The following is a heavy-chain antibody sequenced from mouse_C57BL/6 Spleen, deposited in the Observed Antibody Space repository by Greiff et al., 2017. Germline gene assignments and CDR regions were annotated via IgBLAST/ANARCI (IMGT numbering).Heavy chain of an antibody. CDR3: TRMILGYYAMDY. J-gene: IGHJ4*01. CDR2: IDPETGGT. D-gene: IGHD3-3*01. V-gene: IGHV1-15*01. CDR1: GYTFTDYE. Sequence: QVQLQQSGAELVRPGASVTLSCKASGYTFTDYEMHWVKQTPVHGLEWIGAIDPETGGTAYNQKFKGKAILTADKSSSTAYMELRSLTSEDSAVYYCTRMILGYYAMDYWGQGTSVTVSS.